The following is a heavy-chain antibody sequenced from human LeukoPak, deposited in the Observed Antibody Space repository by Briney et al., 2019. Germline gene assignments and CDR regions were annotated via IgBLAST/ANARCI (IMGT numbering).Heavy chain of an antibody. Sequence: GGSLRLSCAASGFTVSSNYMSWVRQAPGKGLEWVSVIYSGGSTYYADSVKGRFTISRDNSKNTLYLQMNSLRAEDTAVYYCARVERGYYDSSGYYYYWGQGTLVTVSS. CDR2: IYSGGST. D-gene: IGHD3-22*01. J-gene: IGHJ4*02. CDR3: ARVERGYYDSSGYYYY. V-gene: IGHV3-66*01. CDR1: GFTVSSNY.